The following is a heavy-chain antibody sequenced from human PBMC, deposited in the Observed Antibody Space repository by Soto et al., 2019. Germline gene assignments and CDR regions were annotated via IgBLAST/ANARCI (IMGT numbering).Heavy chain of an antibody. V-gene: IGHV3-7*03. Sequence: PGGSLSLPCAASGFPFSSSWMSWVRPAPGKGLEWVANIQQDGSEKYYVDSVKGRFTISRDNAKNSLYLQMNSLRAEDTAVYYCARDRAGDFWSGYLSTWYYGMDVWGQGTTVTVSS. J-gene: IGHJ6*02. D-gene: IGHD3-3*01. CDR1: GFPFSSSW. CDR3: ARDRAGDFWSGYLSTWYYGMDV. CDR2: IQQDGSEK.